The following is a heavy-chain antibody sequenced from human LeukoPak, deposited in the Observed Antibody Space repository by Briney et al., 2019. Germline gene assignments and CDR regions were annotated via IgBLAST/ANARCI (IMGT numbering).Heavy chain of an antibody. V-gene: IGHV4-39*01. J-gene: IGHJ4*02. CDR3: ARRAGGKVDY. Sequence: SETLSLTCTVSGGSISSGSYFWGWIRQPPGRGLEWIGSVFYSGSTYYNPSLKSRVTISVDTSKNQFSLKLSSVTAADTAVYYCARRAGGKVDYWGQGTLVTASS. D-gene: IGHD3-16*01. CDR1: GGSISSGSYF. CDR2: VFYSGST.